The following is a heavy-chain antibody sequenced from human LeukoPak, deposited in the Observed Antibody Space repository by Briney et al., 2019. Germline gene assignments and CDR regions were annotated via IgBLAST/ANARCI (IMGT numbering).Heavy chain of an antibody. J-gene: IGHJ4*02. CDR1: GGSISTTSYY. V-gene: IGHV4-39*01. Sequence: SETLSLTCTVSGGSISTTSYYWDWIRQPPGKGLEWIGSIYYTGATYYNPSLTSRVTTSIDTSETQFFLRLSSVTAADTAVYYCARRGYSHGFIDYWGQGTLVTVSS. CDR2: IYYTGAT. D-gene: IGHD5-18*01. CDR3: ARRGYSHGFIDY.